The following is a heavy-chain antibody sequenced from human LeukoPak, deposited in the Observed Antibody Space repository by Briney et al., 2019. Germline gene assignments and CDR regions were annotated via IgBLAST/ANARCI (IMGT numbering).Heavy chain of an antibody. V-gene: IGHV4-39*01. CDR1: GGSISSSSYY. CDR2: IYYSGST. Sequence: SETLSLTCTVSGGSISSSSYYWGWIRQPPGKGLEWIGSIYYSGSTYYNPSLKSRVTISVDTSKNQFSLKLSSVTAADTAVYHCASRTLELPFDYWGQGTLVTVSS. D-gene: IGHD4-23*01. CDR3: ASRTLELPFDY. J-gene: IGHJ4*02.